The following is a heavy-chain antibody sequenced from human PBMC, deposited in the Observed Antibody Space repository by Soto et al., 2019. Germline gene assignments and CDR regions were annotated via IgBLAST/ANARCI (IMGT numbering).Heavy chain of an antibody. CDR3: ARVGSRAVAGTTGWFDP. V-gene: IGHV3-30-3*01. CDR1: GFTFSSYA. CDR2: ISYDGSNK. J-gene: IGHJ5*02. D-gene: IGHD6-19*01. Sequence: QVQLVESGGGVVQPGRSLRLSCAASGFTFSSYAMHWVRQAPGKGLEWVAVISYDGSNKYYADSVKGRFTISRDNSKNTLYLQMNSLRAEDTAVYYCARVGSRAVAGTTGWFDPWGQGTLVTVSS.